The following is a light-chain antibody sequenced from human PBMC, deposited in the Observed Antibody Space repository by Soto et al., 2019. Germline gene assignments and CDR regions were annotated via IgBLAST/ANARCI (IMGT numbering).Light chain of an antibody. Sequence: EFVLTQSPATLSLSPGERATLSCRASQSVSSYLAWYQQKPGQAPRLLIYDVSNRATGIPARFSGSGSGTDFTLTISSLEPEDFAVYYCQQYNGWPQTFGQGTKVDIK. V-gene: IGKV3-11*01. CDR1: QSVSSY. CDR3: QQYNGWPQT. J-gene: IGKJ1*01. CDR2: DVS.